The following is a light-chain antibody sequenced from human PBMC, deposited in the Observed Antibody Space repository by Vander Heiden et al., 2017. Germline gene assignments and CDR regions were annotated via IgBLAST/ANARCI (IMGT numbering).Light chain of an antibody. CDR1: QSVSDN. V-gene: IGKV3-15*01. Sequence: EIVMTQSPAPVSVSPGERATLSCRASQSVSDNLAWYQQKPGQAPRLLIYGASVRATDIPARFSGSGSGTEFTLTISSLQSEDFAVYYCQQYNNWPPYTFGQGTKLEIK. J-gene: IGKJ2*01. CDR3: QQYNNWPPYT. CDR2: GAS.